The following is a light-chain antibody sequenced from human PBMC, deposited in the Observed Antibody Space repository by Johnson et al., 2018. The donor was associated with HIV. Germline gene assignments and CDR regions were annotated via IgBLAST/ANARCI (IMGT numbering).Light chain of an antibody. J-gene: IGLJ1*01. V-gene: IGLV1-51*02. CDR3: GTWDSSMSAVV. Sequence: QSVLTQPPSVSAAPGQKVTIPSSGSCSNIGNNYVARYQQLPGTAPNLLIYENDTRPSGIPDRLSGSKFRTSATLSITVLHTGDEADYYCGTWDSSMSAVVFGTGTKVTVL. CDR1: CSNIGNNY. CDR2: END.